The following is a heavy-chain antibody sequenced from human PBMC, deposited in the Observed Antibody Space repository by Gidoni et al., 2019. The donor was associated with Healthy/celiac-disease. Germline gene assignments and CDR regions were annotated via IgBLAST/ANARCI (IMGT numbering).Heavy chain of an antibody. CDR2: IIHIFGTA. V-gene: IGHV1-69*01. J-gene: IGHJ4*02. D-gene: IGHD6-19*01. CDR1: GGTFSSYA. CDR3: ATEGSSGWWGGYYFDY. Sequence: QVQLVQSGAEVKKPGSSVKVSCKASGGTFSSYAISWVRQAPGQGLEWMGGIIHIFGTANDAQKFQGRVTITADESTSTAYMELSSLRSEDTAVYYCATEGSSGWWGGYYFDYWGQGTLVTVSS.